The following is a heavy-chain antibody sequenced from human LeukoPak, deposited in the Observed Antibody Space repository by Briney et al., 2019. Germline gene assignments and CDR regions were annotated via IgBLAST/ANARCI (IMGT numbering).Heavy chain of an antibody. J-gene: IGHJ5*02. V-gene: IGHV4-59*08. CDR2: IYYSGST. D-gene: IGHD5-12*01. CDR1: DGSISTYY. CDR3: ARGDVVATALDP. Sequence: PSETLSLTCTVSDGSISTYYWNWIRQPPGKGLEWIGYIYYSGSTKYNPSLKTRVTISVDTSKNQFSLKLSSVTAADTAVYYCARGDVVATALDPWGQGTLVTVSS.